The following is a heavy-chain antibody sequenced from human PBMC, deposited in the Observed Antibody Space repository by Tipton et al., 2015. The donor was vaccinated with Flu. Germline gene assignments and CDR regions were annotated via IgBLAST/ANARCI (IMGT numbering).Heavy chain of an antibody. CDR3: ARSPSYSGSGVYPYYFDD. J-gene: IGHJ4*02. CDR2: IYTTGST. V-gene: IGHV4-61*02. Sequence: TLSLTCTVSGGFITSGSYYWSWIRQSAGKGLEWIGRIYTTGSTNYNPSLRSRVTISGDTSKNHFSVQLSSVTAADTAVYCCARSPSYSGSGVYPYYFDDWGQGTLVTVSS. CDR1: GGFITSGSYY. D-gene: IGHD3-10*01.